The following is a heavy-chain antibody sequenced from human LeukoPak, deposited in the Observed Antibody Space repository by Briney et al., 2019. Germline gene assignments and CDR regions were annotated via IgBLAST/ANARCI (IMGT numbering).Heavy chain of an antibody. CDR2: IYHSGST. Sequence: PSETLSLTCTVSGYSISSGYYWGWIRQPPGKGLEWIGSIYHSGSTYYNPSLKSRVTISVDTSKNQFSLKLSSVTAADTAVYYCARNGGTREWEPDYFDYWGQGTLVTVSS. CDR3: ARNGGTREWEPDYFDY. CDR1: GYSISSGYY. V-gene: IGHV4-38-2*02. D-gene: IGHD1-26*01. J-gene: IGHJ4*02.